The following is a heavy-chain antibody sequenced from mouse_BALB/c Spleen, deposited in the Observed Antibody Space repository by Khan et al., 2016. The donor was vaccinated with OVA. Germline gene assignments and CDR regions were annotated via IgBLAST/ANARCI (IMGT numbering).Heavy chain of an antibody. J-gene: IGHJ2*01. D-gene: IGHD1-1*01. CDR1: GYPFINYW. V-gene: IGHV1-7*01. CDR3: AIRGLRWEFDY. CDR2: INPTTNYT. Sequence: QVQLKQSGAELAKPVASVKMSCKTSGYPFINYWILWVKQRPGQGLEWIGYINPTTNYTAFNQNFKDKATLTADRSSSTAYMQLSSLTSEDSAVYYCAIRGLRWEFDYWGQGTTLTVSS.